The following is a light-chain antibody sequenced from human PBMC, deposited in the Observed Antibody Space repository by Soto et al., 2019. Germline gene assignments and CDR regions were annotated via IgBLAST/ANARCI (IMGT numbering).Light chain of an antibody. J-gene: IGKJ3*01. Sequence: EIVLTQSPGTLSLSPGERATLSCRASQGVSSYYLTWYQHKPGQAPRLLIYGTSTRASGVPDRFSGSGSGTDFALTISRLEPEEFAVYYCQQYGGSPPSTFGPGTKVD. V-gene: IGKV3-20*01. CDR3: QQYGGSPPST. CDR2: GTS. CDR1: QGVSSYY.